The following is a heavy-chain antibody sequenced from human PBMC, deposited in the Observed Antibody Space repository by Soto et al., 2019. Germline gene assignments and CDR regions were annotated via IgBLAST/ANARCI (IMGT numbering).Heavy chain of an antibody. J-gene: IGHJ4*02. V-gene: IGHV1-69*13. CDR2: IIPIFGTA. CDR1: GGTFSSYA. CDR3: ASESPRRGYSYGPFDY. Sequence: GASGRVCCKASGGTFSSYAISWVRQAPGQGLEWMGGIIPIFGTANYAQKFQGRVTITADESTSTAYMELSSLRSEDTAVYYCASESPRRGYSYGPFDYWGQGTLVTVPQ. D-gene: IGHD5-18*01.